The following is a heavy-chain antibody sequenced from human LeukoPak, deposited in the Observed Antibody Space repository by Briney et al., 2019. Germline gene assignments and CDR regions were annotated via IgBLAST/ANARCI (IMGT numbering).Heavy chain of an antibody. J-gene: IGHJ4*02. CDR1: GYSFTSYW. CDR3: ARSYGSSSGSFEY. CDR2: IYPGDSDT. Sequence: GDSLKTSCKGSGYSFTSYWIGWVRQMPGKGLEWMGVIYPGDSDTRYSPSFQGQVTISADKSISSAYLQWSSLKASDTAMYYCARSYGSSSGSFEYWGQGTLVTVPS. D-gene: IGHD6-6*01. V-gene: IGHV5-51*01.